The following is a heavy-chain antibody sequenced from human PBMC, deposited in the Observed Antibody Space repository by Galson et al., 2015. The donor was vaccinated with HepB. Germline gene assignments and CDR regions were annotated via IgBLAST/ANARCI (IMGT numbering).Heavy chain of an antibody. Sequence: SLRLSCAASGFTFSDYYMSWIRQAPGKGLEWVPYISSSSSYTNYANSVKGRFTISRDNAKNSLYLQMNSLRAEDTAVYYCARDTAMVTGWFDPWGQGTLSPSPQ. CDR1: GFTFSDYY. CDR2: ISSSSSYT. D-gene: IGHD5-18*01. V-gene: IGHV3-11*06. J-gene: IGHJ5*02. CDR3: ARDTAMVTGWFDP.